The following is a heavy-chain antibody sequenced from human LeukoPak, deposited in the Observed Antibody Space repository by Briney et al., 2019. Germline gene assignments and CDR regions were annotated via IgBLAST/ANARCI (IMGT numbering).Heavy chain of an antibody. CDR2: ISWNSGSI. J-gene: IGHJ4*02. Sequence: SLRLSCAASGFTFSSYAMSWVRQAPGKGLEWVSGISWNSGSIGYADSVKGRFTISRDNAKNSLYLQMNSLRAEDTALYYCAKFGYSSGWAFDYWGQGTLVTVSS. D-gene: IGHD6-19*01. CDR1: GFTFSSYA. V-gene: IGHV3-9*01. CDR3: AKFGYSSGWAFDY.